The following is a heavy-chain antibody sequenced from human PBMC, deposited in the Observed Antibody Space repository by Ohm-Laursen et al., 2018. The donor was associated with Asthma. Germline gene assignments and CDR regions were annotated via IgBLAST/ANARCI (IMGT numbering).Heavy chain of an antibody. D-gene: IGHD2-2*03. J-gene: IGHJ6*02. CDR2: LSLNGGST. Sequence: SLRLSCAASGFTFSNYPMTWVRQAPGKGLEWVSALSLNGGSTFYADSVKGRFIISRDNANNSLYLQMNSLRDEDTAVYYCARDKAMDIVVVPAAPLHYGMDVWGQGTTVTVSS. CDR1: GFTFSNYP. V-gene: IGHV3-23*01. CDR3: ARDKAMDIVVVPAAPLHYGMDV.